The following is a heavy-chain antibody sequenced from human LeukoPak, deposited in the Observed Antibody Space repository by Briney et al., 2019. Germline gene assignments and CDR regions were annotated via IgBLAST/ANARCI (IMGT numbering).Heavy chain of an antibody. V-gene: IGHV4-30-4*01. D-gene: IGHD4-17*01. CDR2: VYYSGST. CDR1: GGSISSGDYY. J-gene: IGHJ4*02. CDR3: ARDNDLRYGVGFEY. Sequence: PSETLSLTCTVSGGSISSGDYYWSWIRQPPEKGLEWIGYVYYSGSTYYNPSLKSRVTISVDTSKNQFSLKLNSVTAADTAVYYCARDNDLRYGVGFEYWGQGTLVTVSS.